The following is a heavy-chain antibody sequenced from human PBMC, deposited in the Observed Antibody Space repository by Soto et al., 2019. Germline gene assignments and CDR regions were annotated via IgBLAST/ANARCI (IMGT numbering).Heavy chain of an antibody. D-gene: IGHD3-10*01. J-gene: IGHJ5*01. V-gene: IGHV4-59*02. CDR1: GDSVTSSF. Sequence: SETLSLTCTVSGDSVTSSFWSWIRQSPGKGLEWIAYIHYSGNTYYSPSLKSRLTISLDTSKSQFSLKLSSVTAADTAVYYCASLGGWGGFDSWGQGILVTVSS. CDR2: IHYSGNT. CDR3: ASLGGWGGFDS.